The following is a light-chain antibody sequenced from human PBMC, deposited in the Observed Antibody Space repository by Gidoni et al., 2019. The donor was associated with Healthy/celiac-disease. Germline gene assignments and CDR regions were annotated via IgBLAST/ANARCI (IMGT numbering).Light chain of an antibody. CDR2: KTS. CDR1: QRISSC. V-gene: IGKV1-5*03. Sequence: QSPSTLCASVGDRVSITCRASQRISSCLAWYQQKPGKAPKLLIYKTSSLESGVPSRFSGSGSGTEFTLTIRSLQPDDCATYSCQPYNSYPLPFGPXTKVEIK. CDR3: QPYNSYPLP. J-gene: IGKJ1*01.